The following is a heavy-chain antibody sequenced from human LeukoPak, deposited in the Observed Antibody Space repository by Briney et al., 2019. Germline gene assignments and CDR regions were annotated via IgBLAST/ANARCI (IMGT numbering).Heavy chain of an antibody. J-gene: IGHJ3*02. CDR2: IYDSGST. Sequence: PSETLSLTCTVSGGSISSYYWSWIRQPPGKGLEWIGYIYDSGSTNYNPSLKSRVTISKDTSKNQFSLKLNSVTAADTALYYCARFVGSSWLAFDIWGQGTMVTVSS. CDR3: ARFVGSSWLAFDI. V-gene: IGHV4-59*01. CDR1: GGSISSYY. D-gene: IGHD6-13*01.